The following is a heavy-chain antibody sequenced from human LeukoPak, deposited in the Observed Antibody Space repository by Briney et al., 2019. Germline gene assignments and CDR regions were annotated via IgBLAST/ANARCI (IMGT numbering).Heavy chain of an antibody. CDR2: IYYSGNT. D-gene: IGHD6-13*01. CDR3: ARDRGVYSRTLED. Sequence: SETLSLTCSVSGGSISSTTYYWGWIRQPPGKGLEWIGNIYYSGNTYYNPSLKSRVTIFVDTSKNQFPLNLSSVTAADTAVYYCARDRGVYSRTLEDWGQGTLVTVSS. V-gene: IGHV4-39*02. J-gene: IGHJ4*02. CDR1: GGSISSTTYY.